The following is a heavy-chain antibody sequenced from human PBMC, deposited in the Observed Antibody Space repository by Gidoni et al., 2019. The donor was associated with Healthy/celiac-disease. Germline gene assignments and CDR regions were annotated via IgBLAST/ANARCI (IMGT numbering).Heavy chain of an antibody. CDR3: ARASRGYSDGPKHFDY. D-gene: IGHD5-18*01. J-gene: IGHJ4*02. CDR2: MFSNDEK. Sequence: HVTLKESGPVLVKPTETLTLTCTVSGFSLSNARMGVSWIRQPPGKALEWLAHMFSNDEKSYSTSLKIRLTISKDTSKSQVVLTMTNMDPVDTATYYCARASRGYSDGPKHFDYWGQGTLVTVSS. CDR1: GFSLSNARMG. V-gene: IGHV2-26*01.